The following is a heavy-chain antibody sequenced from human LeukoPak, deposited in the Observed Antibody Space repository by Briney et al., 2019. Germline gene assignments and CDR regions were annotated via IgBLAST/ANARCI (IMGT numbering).Heavy chain of an antibody. CDR2: ISGSGGST. CDR1: GFTFSSYA. CDR3: AKDKARFLEAAFDI. Sequence: GSLRLSCAASGFTFSSYAMSWVRQAPGKGLERVSAISGSGGSTYYADSVKGRFTISRDNSKNTLYLQMNSLRAEDTAIYYCAKDKARFLEAAFDIWGQETMVTVSS. J-gene: IGHJ3*02. V-gene: IGHV3-23*01. D-gene: IGHD3-3*01.